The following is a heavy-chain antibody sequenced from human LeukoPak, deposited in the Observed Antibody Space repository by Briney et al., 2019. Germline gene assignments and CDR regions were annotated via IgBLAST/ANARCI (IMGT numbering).Heavy chain of an antibody. Sequence: PSETLSLSCTVSGGSMTNYYWTWIRQPPGKGLEWIGHIYYSGSTKYNPSLKSRVTISVDTSKNQFSLKLSSVTAADTAVHYCILDGSGSYSADYWGQGTLVTVSS. D-gene: IGHD3-10*01. V-gene: IGHV4-59*08. J-gene: IGHJ4*02. CDR2: IYYSGST. CDR1: GGSMTNYY. CDR3: ILDGSGSYSADY.